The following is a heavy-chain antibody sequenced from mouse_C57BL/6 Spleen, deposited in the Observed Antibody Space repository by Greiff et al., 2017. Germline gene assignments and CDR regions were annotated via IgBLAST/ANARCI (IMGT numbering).Heavy chain of an antibody. D-gene: IGHD3-2*02. CDR1: GYTFTDYE. CDR2: IDPETGGT. J-gene: IGHJ3*01. V-gene: IGHV1-15*01. Sequence: QVQLKESGAELVRPGASVTLSCKASGYTFTDYEMHWVKQTPVHGLEWIGAIDPETGGTAYNQKFKGKAILTADKSSSTAYMELRSLTSEDSAVYYCTRDSSGYFHFAYWGQGTLVTVSA. CDR3: TRDSSGYFHFAY.